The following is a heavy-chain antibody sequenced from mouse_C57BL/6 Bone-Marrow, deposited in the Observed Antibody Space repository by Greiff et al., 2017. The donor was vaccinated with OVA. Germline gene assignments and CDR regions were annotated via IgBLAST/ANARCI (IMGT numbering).Heavy chain of an antibody. Sequence: QVQLQQPGAELVRPGSSVKLSCKASGYTFTSYWMHWVKQRPIQGLEWIGNIDPSDSETHYNQKFKDKATLTVDKSSSTAYMQLSSLTSEDSAVYDCARWEDGNPCDWGKGTTLTVSS. CDR3: ARWEDGNPCD. D-gene: IGHD2-1*01. J-gene: IGHJ2*01. CDR1: GYTFTSYW. V-gene: IGHV1-52*01. CDR2: IDPSDSET.